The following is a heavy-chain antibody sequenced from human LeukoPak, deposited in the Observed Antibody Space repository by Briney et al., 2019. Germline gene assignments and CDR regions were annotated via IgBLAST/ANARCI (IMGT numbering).Heavy chain of an antibody. J-gene: IGHJ4*02. V-gene: IGHV3-23*01. CDR3: AKDDAWLQYGD. Sequence: GGTLRLSCAASGFTFSSHGMNWVRQAPGKGLEWVSGISPNGVITYYTDSVKGRFTISRDNSKGTVYLHMNSLRPEDTAVYYCAKDDAWLQYGDWGRGTLVTVSS. D-gene: IGHD5-24*01. CDR1: GFTFSSHG. CDR2: ISPNGVIT.